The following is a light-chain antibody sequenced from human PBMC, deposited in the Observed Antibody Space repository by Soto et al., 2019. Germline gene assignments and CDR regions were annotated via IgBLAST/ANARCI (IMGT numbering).Light chain of an antibody. CDR2: GAS. J-gene: IGKJ4*01. CDR3: QHYNNWPELT. V-gene: IGKV3-15*01. Sequence: EILMTQSPATLSVSPGERATLSCRASQSVSSNLAWYQQKPGQAPRLLIYGASTRATGIPARFSGSGSGTEFTLTISSLQSEDFAVYYCQHYNNWPELTFGGGTKV. CDR1: QSVSSN.